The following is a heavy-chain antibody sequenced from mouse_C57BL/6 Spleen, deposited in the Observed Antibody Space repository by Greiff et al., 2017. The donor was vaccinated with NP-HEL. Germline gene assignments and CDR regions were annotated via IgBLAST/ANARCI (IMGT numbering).Heavy chain of an antibody. CDR3: ARNDGLGLFDY. J-gene: IGHJ2*01. CDR1: GYTFTSYW. Sequence: VQLQQSGAELVKPGASVKLSCKASGYTFTSYWMHWVKQRPGQGLEWIGMIHPNSGSTNYNEKFKSKATLTVDKSSSTAYMQLSSLTSEDSAVYYCARNDGLGLFDYWGQGTTLTVSS. CDR2: IHPNSGST. V-gene: IGHV1-64*01. D-gene: IGHD4-1*01.